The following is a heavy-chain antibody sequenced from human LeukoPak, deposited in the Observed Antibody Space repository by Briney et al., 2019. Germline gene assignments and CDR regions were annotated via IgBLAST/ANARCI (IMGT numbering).Heavy chain of an antibody. CDR3: ARGFVVVTAHGIYNWFDP. Sequence: ASVKVSCKASGYTFTSYDINWVRQATGQGLEWMGWTNPNSGNTGYAQKFQGRVTMTSTTSISTAYMELSSLRSEDTAVYYCARGFVVVTAHGIYNWFDPWGQGTLVTVSS. V-gene: IGHV1-8*01. J-gene: IGHJ5*02. CDR1: GYTFTSYD. D-gene: IGHD2-21*02. CDR2: TNPNSGNT.